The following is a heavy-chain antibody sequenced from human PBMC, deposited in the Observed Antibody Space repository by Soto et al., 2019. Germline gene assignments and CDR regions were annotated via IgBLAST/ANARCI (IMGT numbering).Heavy chain of an antibody. J-gene: IGHJ5*02. CDR2: INHSGST. CDR1: GGSFSGYC. D-gene: IGHD5-18*01. V-gene: IGHV4-34*01. CDR3: ARDLSAIVH. Sequence: SETLSLTCAVYGGSFSGYCWSWIRQPPGKGLEWIGEINHSGSTNYNPSLKSRVTISVDTSKNQFSLKLSSVTAADTAVYYCARDLSAIVHCGQGSLVTVSS.